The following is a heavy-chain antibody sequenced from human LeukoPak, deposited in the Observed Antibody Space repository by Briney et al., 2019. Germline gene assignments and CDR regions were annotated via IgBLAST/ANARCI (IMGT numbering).Heavy chain of an antibody. D-gene: IGHD3-22*01. J-gene: IGHJ3*02. V-gene: IGHV4-34*01. CDR3: ARDKNTYYYDSSPGDAFDI. Sequence: SETLSLTCAVYGGSFSGYYCRWIRQPPGKGLEWIGEINHRGSTNCNPSLKSRVTISADTSKNQFSLKLSSVTAADTAVYYCARDKNTYYYDSSPGDAFDIWGQGTMVTVSS. CDR2: INHRGST. CDR1: GGSFSGYY.